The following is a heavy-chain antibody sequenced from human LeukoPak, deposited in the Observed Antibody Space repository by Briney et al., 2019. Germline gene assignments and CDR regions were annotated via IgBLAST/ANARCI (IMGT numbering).Heavy chain of an antibody. J-gene: IGHJ4*02. CDR1: GVTFSDYS. CDR3: ARDRAGDYDSSGHLDY. Sequence: GGSETLFCAASGVTFSDYSMNWVRQAPGKGLEWVSSISSSSTYIYYADSVKGRFTISRDNAKNSLYLQINSLRAEDTAVYYCARDRAGDYDSSGHLDYWGQGALVT. CDR2: ISSSSTYI. V-gene: IGHV3-21*01. D-gene: IGHD3-22*01.